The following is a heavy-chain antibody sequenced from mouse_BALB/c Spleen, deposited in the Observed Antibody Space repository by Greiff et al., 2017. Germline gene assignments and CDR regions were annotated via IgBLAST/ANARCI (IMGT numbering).Heavy chain of an antibody. CDR3: ARDYDYAYYYAMDY. CDR1: GFTFSSFG. D-gene: IGHD2-4*01. CDR2: ISSGSSTI. V-gene: IGHV5-17*02. J-gene: IGHJ4*01. Sequence: DVHLVESGGGLVQPGGSRKLSCAASGFTFSSFGMHWVRQAPEKGLEWVAYISSGSSTIYYADTVKGRFTISRDNPKNTLFLQMTSLRSEDTAMYYCARDYDYAYYYAMDYWGQGTSVTVSS.